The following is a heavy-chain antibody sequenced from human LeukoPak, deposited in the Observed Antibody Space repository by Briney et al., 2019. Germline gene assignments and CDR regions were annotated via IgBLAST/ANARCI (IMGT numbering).Heavy chain of an antibody. CDR3: ARDLEYYDSSGYPGFDY. D-gene: IGHD3-22*01. V-gene: IGHV3-7*01. Sequence: GGSLRLSCAASGFTFSSYWMSWVRQAPGKGLEWVANIKQDGSEKYYVDSVKGRFTISRDNAKNSLYLQMNSLRAEDTAVYYCARDLEYYDSSGYPGFDYWGQGTLVTVSS. J-gene: IGHJ4*02. CDR2: IKQDGSEK. CDR1: GFTFSSYW.